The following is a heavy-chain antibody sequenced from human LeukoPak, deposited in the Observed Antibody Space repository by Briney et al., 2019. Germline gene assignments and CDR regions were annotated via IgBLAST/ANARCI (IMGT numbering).Heavy chain of an antibody. J-gene: IGHJ4*02. Sequence: ASVKVSCKASGYTFTSYGISWVRQAPGQGLEWMGRIIPILGIANYAQKFQGRVTITADKSTSTAYMELSSLRSEDTAVYYCAKDYSSLGYFDYWGQGTLVTVSS. D-gene: IGHD4-4*01. CDR2: IIPILGIA. V-gene: IGHV1-69*04. CDR1: GYTFTSYG. CDR3: AKDYSSLGYFDY.